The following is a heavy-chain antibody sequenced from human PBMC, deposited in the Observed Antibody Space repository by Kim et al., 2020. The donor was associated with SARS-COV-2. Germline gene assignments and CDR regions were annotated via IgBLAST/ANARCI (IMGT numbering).Heavy chain of an antibody. CDR2: ITSDGRT. D-gene: IGHD3-10*01. Sequence: GGSLRLSCAASRFTFSICAMSWVHQAPGKGLEWVAVITSDGRTYYADSVKGRFTISRDNSKNTLFLQMNTLILEDTAVYYCSKDYTTMIRAVPFFDVWGQGTMVTVSS. V-gene: IGHV3-23*01. CDR1: RFTFSICA. J-gene: IGHJ3*01. CDR3: SKDYTTMIRAVPFFDV.